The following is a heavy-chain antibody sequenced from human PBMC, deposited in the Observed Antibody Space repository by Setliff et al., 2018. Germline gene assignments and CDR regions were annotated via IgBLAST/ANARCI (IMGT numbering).Heavy chain of an antibody. J-gene: IGHJ4*01. CDR3: RFWSGHYKNDY. V-gene: IGHV4-34*01. Sequence: SETLSLTCTVYGGSFSDYYWGWIRQSPGKRPEWITEINQSGNTNYNPSLNSRVSVSVDTPTNQFSLKVFSVTAADTAVYYCRFWSGHYKNDYWGQGTLVTVSS. CDR2: INQSGNT. D-gene: IGHD3-3*01. CDR1: GGSFSDYY.